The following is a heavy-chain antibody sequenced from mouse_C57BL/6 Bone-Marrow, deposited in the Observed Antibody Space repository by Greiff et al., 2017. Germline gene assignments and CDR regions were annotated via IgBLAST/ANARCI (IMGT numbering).Heavy chain of an antibody. D-gene: IGHD2-10*01. J-gene: IGHJ3*01. CDR2: IDPENGDT. CDR1: GFNIKDDY. CDR3: TTPLLKFAY. V-gene: IGHV14-4*01. Sequence: VQLQQSGAELVRPGASVKLSCTASGFNIKDDYMHWVKQRPEQGLEWIGWIDPENGDTEYASKFQGKATITADTSSNTAYLQLNSLTSEDTAVYYCTTPLLKFAYWGQGTLVTVSA.